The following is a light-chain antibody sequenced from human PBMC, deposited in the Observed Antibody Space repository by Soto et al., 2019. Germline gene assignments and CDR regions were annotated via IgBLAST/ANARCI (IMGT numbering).Light chain of an antibody. V-gene: IGKV3-20*01. CDR2: GAS. CDR1: QSVSSN. J-gene: IGKJ1*01. Sequence: EIVMTQSPATLSVSPGERATLSCRASQSVSSNLAWYQQKPGQAPRLLIYGASSRATGIPDRFSGSGSGTDFTLTISSLEPEDFAVYYCQLCGTSPWTFGQGTKVDIK. CDR3: QLCGTSPWT.